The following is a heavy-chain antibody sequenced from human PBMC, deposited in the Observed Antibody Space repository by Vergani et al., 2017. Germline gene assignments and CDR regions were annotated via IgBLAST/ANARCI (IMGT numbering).Heavy chain of an antibody. Sequence: QVQLQESGPGLVKPSQTLSLTCTVSGGSFSTGGQSWTWLRQSAGKGLEWIGRIYTSGATNYNPSLRSRVTISVDTSKNQFSLKLSSVTAADTAVYYCARTHCSSTSCYNGGIDYWGQGTLVTVSS. CDR1: GGSFSTGGQS. J-gene: IGHJ4*02. V-gene: IGHV4-61*02. CDR3: ARTHCSSTSCYNGGIDY. CDR2: IYTSGAT. D-gene: IGHD2-2*02.